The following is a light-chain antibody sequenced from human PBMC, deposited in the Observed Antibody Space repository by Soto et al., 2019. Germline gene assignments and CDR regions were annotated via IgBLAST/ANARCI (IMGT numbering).Light chain of an antibody. Sequence: DIVMTQSPDSLAVSLGERATINCKPSQSVLYSSNNKTYLAWYQQKPGQPPKLLIYWASTRESRVPDRFSGSGSGTDFTLTISSLQAEDVAVYYCQQYYSTPYTFGQGTKLEIK. CDR1: QSVLYSSNNKTY. V-gene: IGKV4-1*01. J-gene: IGKJ2*01. CDR2: WAS. CDR3: QQYYSTPYT.